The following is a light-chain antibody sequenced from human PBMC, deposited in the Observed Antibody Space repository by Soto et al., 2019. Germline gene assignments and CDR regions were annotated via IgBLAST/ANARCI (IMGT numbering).Light chain of an antibody. J-gene: IGLJ2*01. CDR1: SSDVGGYNY. CDR3: SSYTSSSTLV. CDR2: DVS. V-gene: IGLV2-14*01. Sequence: QSVLTQPASVSGSPGQSITISCTGTSSDVGGYNYVSWYQQHPGKAPKLMIYDVSNRPSGVSNRFSGSKSGNTASLTISGLQAEDEADDSCSSYTSSSTLVFGGGTKLTVL.